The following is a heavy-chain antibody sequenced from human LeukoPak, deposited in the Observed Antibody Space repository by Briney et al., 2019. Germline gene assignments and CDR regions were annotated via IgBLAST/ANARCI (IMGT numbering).Heavy chain of an antibody. D-gene: IGHD3-3*01. CDR3: ARDMSASEWLLHGPSDI. V-gene: IGHV1-69*01. Sequence: SVKVSCKASGGTFSSYAISWVRQAPGQGLEWMGGIIPIFGTANYAQKFQGRVTITADESTSTAYMELSSLRSEDTAVYYCARDMSASEWLLHGPSDIWGQGTMVTIGS. CDR1: GGTFSSYA. J-gene: IGHJ3*02. CDR2: IIPIFGTA.